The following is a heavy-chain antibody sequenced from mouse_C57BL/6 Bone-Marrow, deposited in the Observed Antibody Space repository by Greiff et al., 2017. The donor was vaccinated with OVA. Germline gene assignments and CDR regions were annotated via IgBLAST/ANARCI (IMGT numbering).Heavy chain of an antibody. CDR3: ARSYDGYPYYAMDY. CDR1: GFTFSDYG. D-gene: IGHD2-3*01. J-gene: IGHJ4*01. CDR2: ISSGSSTI. V-gene: IGHV5-17*01. Sequence: EVQVVESGGGLVKPGGSLKLSCAASGFTFSDYGMHWVRQAPEKGLEWVAYISSGSSTIYYADTVKGRFTISRDNAKNTLFLQMTSLRSEDTAMYYCARSYDGYPYYAMDYWGQGTSVTVSS.